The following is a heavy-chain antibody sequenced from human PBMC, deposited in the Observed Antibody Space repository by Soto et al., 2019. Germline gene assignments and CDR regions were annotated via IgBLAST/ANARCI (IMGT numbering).Heavy chain of an antibody. Sequence: ASVKVSCKASGYTFTSYGISWVRQAPGQGLEWMGWISAYNGNTNYAQKLQGRVNMTTDTSTSTAYMELRSLRSDDTAVYYCARRCTNGVCYGWFDPWGQGTLVTVSS. CDR2: ISAYNGNT. CDR3: ARRCTNGVCYGWFDP. D-gene: IGHD2-8*01. V-gene: IGHV1-18*01. CDR1: GYTFTSYG. J-gene: IGHJ5*02.